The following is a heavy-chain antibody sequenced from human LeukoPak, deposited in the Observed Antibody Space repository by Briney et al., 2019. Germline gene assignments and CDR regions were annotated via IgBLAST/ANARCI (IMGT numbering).Heavy chain of an antibody. CDR2: IYTGDAET. J-gene: IGHJ4*02. V-gene: IGHV5-51*01. D-gene: IGHD5-18*01. CDR1: GYSFTTNW. CDR3: VRSRGYSYGYSYNFDY. Sequence: GESLKISCKGSGYSFTTNWIGWVRQMPGKGLEWMGIIYTGDAETRYSPSFQGQVTISADKSITTAYLQWSSLKASDTAMYYCVRSRGYSYGYSYNFDYWGQGTLVTVSS.